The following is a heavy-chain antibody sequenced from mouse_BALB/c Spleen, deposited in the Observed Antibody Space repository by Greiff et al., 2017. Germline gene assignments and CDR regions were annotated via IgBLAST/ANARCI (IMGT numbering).Heavy chain of an antibody. V-gene: IGHV5-4*02. Sequence: EVKLMESGGGLVKPGGSLKLSCAASGFTFSDYYMYWVRQTPEKRLEWVATISDGGSYTYYPDSVKGRFTISRDNAKNNLYLQMSSLKSEDTAMYYCARGRGYDEGFFAYWGQGTLVTVSA. CDR1: GFTFSDYY. CDR2: ISDGGSYT. J-gene: IGHJ3*01. D-gene: IGHD2-2*01. CDR3: ARGRGYDEGFFAY.